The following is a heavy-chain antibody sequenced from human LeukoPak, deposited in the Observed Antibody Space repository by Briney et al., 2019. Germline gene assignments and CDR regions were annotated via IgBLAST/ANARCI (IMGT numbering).Heavy chain of an antibody. CDR1: GGSISSYY. CDR2: INYSGST. Sequence: PSETLSLTCTVSGGSISSYYWSWIRQPPGKGLEWIGYINYSGSTNYNPSLKSRVTISVDTSKNQFSLKLSSVTAADTAVYYCARGHGRTSEDFQYWGQGTLVTVSS. V-gene: IGHV4-59*01. CDR3: ARGHGRTSEDFQY. J-gene: IGHJ1*01. D-gene: IGHD1-26*01.